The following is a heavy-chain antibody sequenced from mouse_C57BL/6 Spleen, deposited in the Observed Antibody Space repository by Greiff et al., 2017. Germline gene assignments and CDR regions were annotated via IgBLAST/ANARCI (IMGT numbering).Heavy chain of an antibody. CDR3: VRHDGSSYGAMDY. Sequence: EVQLLESGGGLVQPTGSLTLSCAASGFSFNTYAMNWVRQAPGKGLDWVARIRSKSNNYATYYADSVKDRFTISRDDSESMLYLQMNNLKTEDTAMYYCVRHDGSSYGAMDYWGQGTSVTVSS. CDR2: IRSKSNNYAT. CDR1: GFSFNTYA. V-gene: IGHV10-1*01. D-gene: IGHD1-1*01. J-gene: IGHJ4*01.